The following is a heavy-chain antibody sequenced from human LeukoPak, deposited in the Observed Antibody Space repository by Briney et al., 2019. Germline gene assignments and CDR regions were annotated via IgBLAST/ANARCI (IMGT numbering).Heavy chain of an antibody. CDR2: IWYDGSNK. J-gene: IGHJ4*02. D-gene: IGHD1-26*01. V-gene: IGHV3-33*01. CDR3: ARAGLSRSYYPTVFDY. CDR1: GFTFTDYV. Sequence: GGSLRLSCAASGFTFTDYVMQWVRQAPGKGLEWVAVIWYDGSNKYYADSVKGRFTISRDNSKNTLYLQMNSLSAEDTAVYYCARAGLSRSYYPTVFDYWGQGTLVTVSS.